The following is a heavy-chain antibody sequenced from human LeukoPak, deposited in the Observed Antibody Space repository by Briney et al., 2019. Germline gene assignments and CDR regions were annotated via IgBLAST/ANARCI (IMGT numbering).Heavy chain of an antibody. CDR3: ARGRNWVSDSGDDY. V-gene: IGHV4-34*01. CDR2: INHSGST. D-gene: IGHD1-26*01. CDR1: GGSFSGYY. Sequence: RPSETLSLTCAVYGGSFSGYYWSWIRQPPGKGLEWIGEINHSGSTNYNPSLKSRVTISVDTSKNQFSLKLSSVTAADTAVYYCARGRNWVSDSGDDYWGQGTLVTVSS. J-gene: IGHJ4*02.